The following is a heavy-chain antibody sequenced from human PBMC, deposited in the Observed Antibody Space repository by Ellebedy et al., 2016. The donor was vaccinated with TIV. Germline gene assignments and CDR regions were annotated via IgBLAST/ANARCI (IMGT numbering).Heavy chain of an antibody. Sequence: SGPTLVXPTQTLTLTCTFSGFSLRTSGMCVSWIRQPPGKALEWLTHIFSNDDTDYSTSLRSRLTISKDTSRSQVVLTMTKMDPVDTATYYCARIVRDSSGSSGYSHPHFDYWGQGTLVTVSS. V-gene: IGHV2-26*01. CDR3: ARIVRDSSGSSGYSHPHFDY. J-gene: IGHJ4*02. D-gene: IGHD3-22*01. CDR1: GFSLRTSGMC. CDR2: IFSNDDT.